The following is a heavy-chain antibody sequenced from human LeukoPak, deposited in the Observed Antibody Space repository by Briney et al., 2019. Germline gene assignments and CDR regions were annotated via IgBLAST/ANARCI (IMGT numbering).Heavy chain of an antibody. V-gene: IGHV1-2*02. D-gene: IGHD6-13*01. Sequence: ASVKVSCKASGYTFTSYGISWVRQAPGQGLEWMGWINPNSGGTNYAQKFQGRVTMTRDTSISTAYMELSRLRSDDTAVYYCARVRSINWFDPWGQGTLVTVSS. J-gene: IGHJ5*02. CDR1: GYTFTSYG. CDR2: INPNSGGT. CDR3: ARVRSINWFDP.